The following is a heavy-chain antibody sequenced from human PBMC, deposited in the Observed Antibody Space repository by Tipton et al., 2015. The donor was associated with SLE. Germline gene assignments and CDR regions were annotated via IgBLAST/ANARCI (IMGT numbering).Heavy chain of an antibody. Sequence: TLSLTCTVSGGSISNYYWNWIRQPPGKGLEWMGYFYYSGSTNYNPSLKGRLTLSLDTSKSQFSLKLTSVTAADTAVYYCARVDPRSSSSGLYDYWGQGTLVTVSS. CDR1: GGSISNYY. CDR3: ARVDPRSSSSGLYDY. V-gene: IGHV4-59*01. J-gene: IGHJ4*02. D-gene: IGHD6-6*01. CDR2: FYYSGST.